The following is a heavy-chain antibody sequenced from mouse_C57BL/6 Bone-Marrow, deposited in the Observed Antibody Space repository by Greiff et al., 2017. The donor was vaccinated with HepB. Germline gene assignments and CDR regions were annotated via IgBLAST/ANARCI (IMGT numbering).Heavy chain of an antibody. V-gene: IGHV1-64*01. J-gene: IGHJ3*01. D-gene: IGHD1-1*01. CDR3: ARSSSAWFAY. CDR2: IYPNSGST. Sequence: VQLQQPGAELVKPGASVKLSCKASGYTFTSYWMHWVKQRPGQGLEWIGMIYPNSGSTNYNEKFKSKATLTVDKSSSTAYMQLSSLTSEDSAVYYCARSSSAWFAYWGQGTLVTVSA. CDR1: GYTFTSYW.